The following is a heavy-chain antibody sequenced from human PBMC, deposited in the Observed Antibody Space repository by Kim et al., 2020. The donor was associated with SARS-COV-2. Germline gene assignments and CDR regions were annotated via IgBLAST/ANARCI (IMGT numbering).Heavy chain of an antibody. CDR3: AAQPELWFGDLAAFDY. Sequence: SVKGRFTISRDNANNTLYLQMNSLRAEDTAVYYCAAQPELWFGDLAAFDYWGQGTLVTVSS. J-gene: IGHJ4*02. D-gene: IGHD3-10*01. V-gene: IGHV3-74*01.